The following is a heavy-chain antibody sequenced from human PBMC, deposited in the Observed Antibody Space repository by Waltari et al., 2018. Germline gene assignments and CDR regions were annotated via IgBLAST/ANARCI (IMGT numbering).Heavy chain of an antibody. CDR1: GYTFIDNY. Sequence: QVQLVQSGAEVKKPGASVKVSCKASGYTFIDNYIHWVRQAPGQGLEWMGWINPNSGGTSYAQKFQGRVTMTRETSISTVYMELSRLRSGDTAVYYCARFRGSGRLYNTLDDWGQGTLVTVSS. CDR3: ARFRGSGRLYNTLDD. V-gene: IGHV1-2*02. CDR2: INPNSGGT. J-gene: IGHJ4*02. D-gene: IGHD1-1*01.